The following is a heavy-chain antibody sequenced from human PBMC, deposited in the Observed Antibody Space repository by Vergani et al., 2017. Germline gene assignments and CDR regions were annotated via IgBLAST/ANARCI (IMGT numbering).Heavy chain of an antibody. Sequence: EVQLVESGGGLVKPGGSLRLSCAASGFTFSNAWMSWVRQAPGKGLEWVSAISGSGGSTYYADSVKGRFTISRDNSKNTLYLQMNSLRAEDTAVYYCAKEGSGYDLIRWDSSGWYYFDYWGQGTLVTVSS. CDR3: AKEGSGYDLIRWDSSGWYYFDY. CDR2: ISGSGGST. CDR1: GFTFSNAW. V-gene: IGHV3-23*04. D-gene: IGHD6-19*01. J-gene: IGHJ4*02.